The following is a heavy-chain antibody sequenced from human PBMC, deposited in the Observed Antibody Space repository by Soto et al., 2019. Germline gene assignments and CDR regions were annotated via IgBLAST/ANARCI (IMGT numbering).Heavy chain of an antibody. CDR3: AKVRHMGYSYGDHYDVNDV. V-gene: IGHV3-7*01. J-gene: IGHJ3*01. D-gene: IGHD5-18*01. CDR1: GFTLSSYR. CDR2: IEEDGSEK. Sequence: PGGSLRLSCVASGFTLSSYRMNWVRQVPGKGLEWVANIEEDGSEKNYVGSVKGRFTISRDNAKNSLYLQMNSLRAEDTAVYYCAKVRHMGYSYGDHYDVNDVRAQGTKDTGSS.